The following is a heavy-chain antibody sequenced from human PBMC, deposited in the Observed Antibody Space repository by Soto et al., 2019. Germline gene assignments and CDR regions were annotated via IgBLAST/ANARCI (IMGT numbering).Heavy chain of an antibody. D-gene: IGHD6-6*01. CDR1: GGTFSSYA. Sequence: QVQLVQSGAEVKKPGSSVKVSCKASGGTFSSYAISWVRQAPGPGLEWMGGIIPIFGTANYAQKFQGRVTMTADESTSTANMELSSLRSEDTAVYYCARGGSSSSPYYYYGMDVWGQGTRVTVSS. V-gene: IGHV1-69*12. CDR3: ARGGSSSSPYYYYGMDV. CDR2: IIPIFGTA. J-gene: IGHJ6*02.